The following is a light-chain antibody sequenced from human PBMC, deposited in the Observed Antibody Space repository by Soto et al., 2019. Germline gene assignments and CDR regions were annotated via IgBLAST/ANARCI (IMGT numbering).Light chain of an antibody. CDR1: SSDVGAYNY. CDR3: TSYAGTYSFFYV. Sequence: QSALTQPPSSSGSHGQSVTISCTGTSSDVGAYNYVSWYQQLPGKATKLIIYEVSKRPSGVPDRFSGSKSGNTASLTVSGLQAEDEADYYCTSYAGTYSFFYVFGTGTKLTVL. J-gene: IGLJ1*01. V-gene: IGLV2-8*01. CDR2: EVS.